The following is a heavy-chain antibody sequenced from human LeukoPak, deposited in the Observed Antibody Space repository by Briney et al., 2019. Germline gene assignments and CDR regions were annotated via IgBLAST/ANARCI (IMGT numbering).Heavy chain of an antibody. Sequence: ASVKVSCKGSGYAFTSYDIDWERQATGQGLELMGWMNPNSGNTGYAQKFQGRVTITRNTSITTVYLELSSLRSEDTAVYYCARGREYSTGMEDYWGQGTLVTVSS. J-gene: IGHJ4*02. CDR3: ARGREYSTGMEDY. CDR1: GYAFTSYD. CDR2: MNPNSGNT. V-gene: IGHV1-8*03. D-gene: IGHD2/OR15-2a*01.